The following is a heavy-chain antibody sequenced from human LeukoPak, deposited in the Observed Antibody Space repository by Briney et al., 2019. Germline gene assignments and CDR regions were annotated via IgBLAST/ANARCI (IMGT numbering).Heavy chain of an antibody. Sequence: GGSLRLSCAASGFTFSNYAMSWVRQAPGKGLEWVSSISGSGGNTYHADSVKGRLTISRDNSKNTLYLQMNSLRAEDTAVYYCAKDEFEVGAWSSTSCYASLPFFDYWGQGTLVTVSS. CDR3: AKDEFEVGAWSSTSCYASLPFFDY. V-gene: IGHV3-23*01. J-gene: IGHJ4*02. CDR2: ISGSGGNT. D-gene: IGHD2-2*01. CDR1: GFTFSNYA.